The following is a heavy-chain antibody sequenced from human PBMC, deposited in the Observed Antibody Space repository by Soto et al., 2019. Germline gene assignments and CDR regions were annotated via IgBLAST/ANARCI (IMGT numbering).Heavy chain of an antibody. J-gene: IGHJ6*02. CDR2: INANNGDT. Sequence: ASVKVSCKASGYTFTGYYMHWVRQAPGQGLEWMGWINANNGDTNYAQKLQGRVTMTTDTSTSTAYMELSSLRSDDTAVYYCARDRGLRRYYGMDVWGQGTTVPVSS. V-gene: IGHV1-2*02. CDR3: ARDRGLRRYYGMDV. D-gene: IGHD4-17*01. CDR1: GYTFTGYY.